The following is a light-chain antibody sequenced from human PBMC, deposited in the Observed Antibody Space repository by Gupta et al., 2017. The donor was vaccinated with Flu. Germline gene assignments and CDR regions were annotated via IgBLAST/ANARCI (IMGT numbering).Light chain of an antibody. V-gene: IGLV2-23*01. J-gene: IGLJ2*01. CDR3: CSYSAGDTVV. Sequence: SGIPARFSGSKSGTTASLTISGLQAEDEAHYYCCSYSAGDTVVFGGGTSLTVL.